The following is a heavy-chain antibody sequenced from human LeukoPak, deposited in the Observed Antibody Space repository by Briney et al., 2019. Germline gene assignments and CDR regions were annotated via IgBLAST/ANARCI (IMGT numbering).Heavy chain of an antibody. J-gene: IGHJ4*02. V-gene: IGHV3-30-3*01. Sequence: GGSLRLSCAASGFTFSDYAMHWVRQAPGKGLEWVAVISCDGSDKYYADSVKGRFTISRDNSKNTLCLQMNSLRVEDTAVYYCARNGEELDYWGLGTLVTVSS. D-gene: IGHD4-17*01. CDR1: GFTFSDYA. CDR3: ARNGEELDY. CDR2: ISCDGSDK.